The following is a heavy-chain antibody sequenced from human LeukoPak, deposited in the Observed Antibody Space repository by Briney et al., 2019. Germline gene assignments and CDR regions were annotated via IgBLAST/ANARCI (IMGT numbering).Heavy chain of an antibody. J-gene: IGHJ4*02. CDR2: ISSSSSYI. D-gene: IGHD7-27*01. CDR3: ARGNRGHYFDY. CDR1: GFTFSSYS. V-gene: IGHV3-21*01. Sequence: GGSLRVSCAASGFTFSSYSMNWVRQAPGKGLEWVSSISSSSSYIYYADSVKGRFTISRDNAKNSLYLQMNSLRAEDTAVYYCARGNRGHYFDYWGQGTLVTVSS.